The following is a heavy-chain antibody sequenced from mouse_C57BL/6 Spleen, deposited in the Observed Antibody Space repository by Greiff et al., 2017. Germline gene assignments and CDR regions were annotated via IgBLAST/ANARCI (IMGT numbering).Heavy chain of an antibody. CDR2: IDPSDSET. J-gene: IGHJ3*01. D-gene: IGHD1-1*01. CDR1: GYTFTSYW. Sequence: QVQLQQSGAELVRPGSSVKLSCKASGYTFTSYWMHWVKQRPIQGLEWIGNIDPSDSETHYNQKFKDKATLTVDKSSSTAYMQLSSLTSEDSAVYYSARDYSSSYEFAYWGQGTLVTVSA. CDR3: ARDYSSSYEFAY. V-gene: IGHV1-52*01.